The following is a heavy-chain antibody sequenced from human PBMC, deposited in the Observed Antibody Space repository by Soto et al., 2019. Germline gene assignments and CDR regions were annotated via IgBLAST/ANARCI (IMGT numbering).Heavy chain of an antibody. CDR2: INHSEST. V-gene: IGHV4-30-4*01. D-gene: IGHD6-13*01. Sequence: PSETLSLTCTVSGGSISSGDYYWSWIRQPPGKGLEWIGEINHSESTKYNPSLKSRVTISEDTSKNQFSLKLNSVTAADTAVYYCARGNRRTFSSGWYESKSGNWLDPWGQGTLVTVSS. CDR1: GGSISSGDYY. CDR3: ARGNRRTFSSGWYESKSGNWLDP. J-gene: IGHJ5*02.